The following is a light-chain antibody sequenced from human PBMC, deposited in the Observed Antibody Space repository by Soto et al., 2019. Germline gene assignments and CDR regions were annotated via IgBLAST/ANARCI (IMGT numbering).Light chain of an antibody. V-gene: IGKV3-15*01. J-gene: IGKJ3*01. CDR1: QSVSSN. Sequence: EIVMTQSPATLSVSPGERATLSCRASQSVSSNLAWYQQKPGQAPRLLIYGASTRATGIPARFSGSGSGTEFTLTISRLECEDFAVYYCQQYNNWPGTFGPGTKVDIK. CDR2: GAS. CDR3: QQYNNWPGT.